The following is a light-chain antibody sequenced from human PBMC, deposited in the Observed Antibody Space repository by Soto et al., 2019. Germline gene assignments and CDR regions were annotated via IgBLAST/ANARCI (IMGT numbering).Light chain of an antibody. V-gene: IGLV1-47*01. J-gene: IGLJ1*01. CDR3: SSYTPTNTRQIV. Sequence: QSVLTQPPSASGTPGQRVTLSCSGSSSNIGSNYVYWYQQLPGTAPKLLIYRNNQRPSGVPDRFSGSKSGNTASLTISGLQAEDEPDSYCSSYTPTNTRQIVFGTGTKVTV. CDR1: SSNIGSNY. CDR2: RNN.